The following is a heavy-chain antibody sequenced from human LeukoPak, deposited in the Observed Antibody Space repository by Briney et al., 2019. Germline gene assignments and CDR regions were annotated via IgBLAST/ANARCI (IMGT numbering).Heavy chain of an antibody. J-gene: IGHJ4*02. CDR3: CFSGYEEQLDY. D-gene: IGHD5-12*01. CDR1: GLIFTSYA. Sequence: GGSLRLSCAASGLIFTSYAMSWVRQAPGKGLEWVSVISASGGSSYYANSVKGRFTISRDNSKNTVYLEMNSLKTEDTAVFYCCFSGYEEQLDYWGQGTLVTVSS. CDR2: ISASGGSS. V-gene: IGHV3-23*01.